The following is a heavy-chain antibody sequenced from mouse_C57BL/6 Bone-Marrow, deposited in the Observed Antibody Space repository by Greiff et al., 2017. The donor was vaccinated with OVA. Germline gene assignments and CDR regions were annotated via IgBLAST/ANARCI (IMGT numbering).Heavy chain of an antibody. CDR1: GYTFTSYD. J-gene: IGHJ4*01. Sequence: QVQLQQSGPELVKPGASVKLSCKASGYTFTSYDINWVKQRPGQGLEWIGWIYPRDGSTKYNEKFKGKATLTVDTSSSTAYMELHSLTSEDSAVYFCARPSHYYGGSYHFWCAMDYWGQGTSVTVSS. CDR2: IYPRDGST. D-gene: IGHD1-1*01. CDR3: ARPSHYYGGSYHFWCAMDY. V-gene: IGHV1-85*01.